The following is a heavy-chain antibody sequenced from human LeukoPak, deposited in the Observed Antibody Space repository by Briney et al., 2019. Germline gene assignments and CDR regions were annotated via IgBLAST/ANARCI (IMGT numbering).Heavy chain of an antibody. CDR2: ISWNSANR. CDR1: GFTFVDYV. Sequence: GRSLRLSCAASGFTFVDYVMHWVRQAPGKGLEWVSGISWNSANRDYADSVRGRFTISRDNAKNSLYLQMSSLTPEDTAFYYCAKARTVFTDAFDVWGQGTMVTVSS. J-gene: IGHJ3*01. D-gene: IGHD1-14*01. CDR3: AKARTVFTDAFDV. V-gene: IGHV3-9*01.